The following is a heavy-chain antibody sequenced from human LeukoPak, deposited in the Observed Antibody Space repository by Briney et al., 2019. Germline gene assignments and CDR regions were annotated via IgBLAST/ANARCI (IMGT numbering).Heavy chain of an antibody. D-gene: IGHD2/OR15-2a*01. CDR1: GFTFRKYS. J-gene: IGHJ5*02. Sequence: GGSLRLSCSASGFTFRKYSMHWVRQGPGKGLEYVSAISSNGHTYYADSVKGRFTISRDNSKSTLYLQMSSLRPEYTAVYYCVKDNREEDWFDPWGQGTLVTVSS. V-gene: IGHV3-64D*09. CDR2: ISSNGHT. CDR3: VKDNREEDWFDP.